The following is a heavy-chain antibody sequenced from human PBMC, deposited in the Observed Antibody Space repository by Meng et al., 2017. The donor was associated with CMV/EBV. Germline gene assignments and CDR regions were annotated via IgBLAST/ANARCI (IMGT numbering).Heavy chain of an antibody. V-gene: IGHV1-2*02. J-gene: IGHJ4*02. CDR3: ATPGLYCSSTSCSWDY. CDR2: INPNSGGT. D-gene: IGHD2-2*01. CDR1: GYTFTGYY. Sequence: ASVKVSCKASGYTFTGYYMHWVRQAPGQGLEWMGWINPNSGGTNYAQKFQGRVTMTRDTSISTAYMELSRLRSDDTAVYYCATPGLYCSSTSCSWDYWGQGTLVTVSS.